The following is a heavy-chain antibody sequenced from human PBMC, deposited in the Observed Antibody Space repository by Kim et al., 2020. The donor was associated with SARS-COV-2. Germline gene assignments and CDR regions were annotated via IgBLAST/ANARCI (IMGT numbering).Heavy chain of an antibody. V-gene: IGHV3-7*01. CDR1: GFTFGTYW. Sequence: GGSLRLSCAASGFTFGTYWMSWVRQAPGMGLEWVANIKQDGSEKYYVDSVKGRFIISRDNAKNSLYLQMNSLRAEDTAVYYCARGGYNWNEYYFDYWGQGTLVTVSS. J-gene: IGHJ4*02. D-gene: IGHD1-1*01. CDR2: IKQDGSEK. CDR3: ARGGYNWNEYYFDY.